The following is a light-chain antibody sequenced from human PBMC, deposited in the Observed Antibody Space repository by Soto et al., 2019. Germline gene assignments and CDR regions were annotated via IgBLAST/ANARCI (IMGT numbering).Light chain of an antibody. CDR3: AAWDDGLNSYV. CDR2: SNN. Sequence: QSVLTQPPSTSGTPGQRVTLSCSGSSSNIGSNTVNWYQQLPGTAPKLLIYSNNQRPSGVPDRFSGSKSGTSASLPISGLQSEDEADYYCAAWDDGLNSYVCATGSEVTV. V-gene: IGLV1-44*01. J-gene: IGLJ1*01. CDR1: SSNIGSNT.